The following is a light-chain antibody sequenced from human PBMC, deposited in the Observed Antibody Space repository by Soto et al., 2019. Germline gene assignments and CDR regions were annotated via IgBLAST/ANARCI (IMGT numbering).Light chain of an antibody. CDR1: QTITTY. V-gene: IGKV1-39*01. CDR2: GAS. CDR3: QQTYRTPLT. Sequence: DVRMTQSPSSLSASVGDTITITCRASQTITTYLNWFQQKPGESPRLLIYGASTLHDGVPSRFSGSGSGTDFTLTISSLQPEDFATYSCQQTYRTPLTFGGGTKVDIK. J-gene: IGKJ4*01.